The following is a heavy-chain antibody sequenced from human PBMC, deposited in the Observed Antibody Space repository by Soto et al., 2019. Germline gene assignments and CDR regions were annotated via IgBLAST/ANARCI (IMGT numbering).Heavy chain of an antibody. CDR3: ADNGYYSCDH. Sequence: QVQLQESGPGLVRPAGTLSLTCEVSRASISNDNWWSWVRQCPGKGLEWIGGIHHGGSTNYNPSFKSRATISVDKSKNQFLLKMISVTAADTAVYYFADNGYYSCDHWGRGILVTFSS. CDR1: RASISNDNW. J-gene: IGHJ4*02. CDR2: IHHGGST. V-gene: IGHV4-4*02. D-gene: IGHD5-12*01.